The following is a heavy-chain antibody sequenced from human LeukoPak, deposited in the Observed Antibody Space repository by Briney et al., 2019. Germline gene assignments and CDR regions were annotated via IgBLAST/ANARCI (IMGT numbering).Heavy chain of an antibody. CDR3: ARDYYDSRFRVH. CDR2: IIPIFGTA. J-gene: IGHJ4*02. Sequence: ASVKVSCKASGGTFSSYAISWVRQAPGQGLEWMGRIIPIFGTANYAQKFQGRVTTTTDESTSTAYMELSSLRSEDTAVYYCARDYYDSRFRVHWGQGTLVTVSS. CDR1: GGTFSSYA. D-gene: IGHD3-22*01. V-gene: IGHV1-69*05.